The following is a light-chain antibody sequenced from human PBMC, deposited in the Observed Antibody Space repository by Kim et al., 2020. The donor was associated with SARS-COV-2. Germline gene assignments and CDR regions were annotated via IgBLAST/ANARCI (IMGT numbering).Light chain of an antibody. Sequence: SPGESAPLACRASQSVSSNFAWYQQKPGQAPRLLIYGASTRATGIPARFSGSGSGTEFTLTISSLQSEDFAVYYCQQYNNWPPWTFGQGTKVDIK. CDR1: QSVSSN. V-gene: IGKV3-15*01. J-gene: IGKJ1*01. CDR3: QQYNNWPPWT. CDR2: GAS.